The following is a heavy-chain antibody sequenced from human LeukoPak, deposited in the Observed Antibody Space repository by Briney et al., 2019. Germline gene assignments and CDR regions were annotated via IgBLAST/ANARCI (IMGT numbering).Heavy chain of an antibody. D-gene: IGHD3-16*01. CDR1: GFTFSSYA. CDR2: ISGSGGST. J-gene: IGHJ3*01. CDR3: AKHQKLLGGAFDV. Sequence: PGGSLRPSCAASGFTFSSYAMSWVRQAPGKGLEWVSAISGSGGSTYYADSVKGRFTISRDNSNNRLFLQMNSLRAEDTAVYYCAKHQKLLGGAFDVWGQGTLVTVSS. V-gene: IGHV3-23*01.